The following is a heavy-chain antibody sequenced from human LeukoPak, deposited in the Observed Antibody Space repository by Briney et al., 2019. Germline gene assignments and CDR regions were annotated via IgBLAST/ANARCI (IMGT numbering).Heavy chain of an antibody. Sequence: GGFLRLSCAASGFTFSSYSMNRVRQAPGKGLEWVSSISSSSSYIYYADSVKGRFTISRDNAKNSLYLQMNSLRAEDTAVYYCARDAYSYGYPPDYWGQGTLVTVSS. CDR3: ARDAYSYGYPPDY. CDR2: ISSSSSYI. CDR1: GFTFSSYS. V-gene: IGHV3-21*01. D-gene: IGHD5-18*01. J-gene: IGHJ4*02.